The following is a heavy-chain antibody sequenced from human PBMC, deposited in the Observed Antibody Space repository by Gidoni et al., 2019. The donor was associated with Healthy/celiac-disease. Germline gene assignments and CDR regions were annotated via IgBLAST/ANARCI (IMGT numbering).Heavy chain of an antibody. Sequence: QVQLVESGGGVVQPGRSLRLSCAASGFPFSRYSMHWVRQGPGKGLEWVAVRSYDGSNKYYADSVKGRFTSSRDNSKNTLYLQMNSLRAEDTAVYYCAKSGRPEVRRLFEHMDVWGKGTTVTVSS. CDR1: GFPFSRYS. CDR3: AKSGRPEVRRLFEHMDV. V-gene: IGHV3-30*18. CDR2: RSYDGSNK. J-gene: IGHJ6*03. D-gene: IGHD2-15*01.